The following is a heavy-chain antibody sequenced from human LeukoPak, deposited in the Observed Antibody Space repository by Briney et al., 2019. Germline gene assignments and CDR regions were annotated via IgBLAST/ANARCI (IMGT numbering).Heavy chain of an antibody. CDR3: ARVSSGYDPSFDY. V-gene: IGHV3-23*01. D-gene: IGHD5-12*01. CDR2: ISGSGGST. Sequence: GGSLRLSCAASGFTFSSYSMDWVRQAPGKGLEWVSAISGSGGSTYYADSVKGRFTIPRDNSKNTLYLQMNSLRAEDAAVYYCARVSSGYDPSFDYWGQGTLVTVSS. J-gene: IGHJ4*02. CDR1: GFTFSSYS.